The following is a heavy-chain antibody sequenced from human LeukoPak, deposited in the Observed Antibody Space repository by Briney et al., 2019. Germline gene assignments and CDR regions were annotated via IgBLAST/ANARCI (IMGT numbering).Heavy chain of an antibody. CDR3: ARNKGYCGTTSCYPWFDP. J-gene: IGHJ5*02. Sequence: SETVSLTCTVSGASISSYYWSWIRQPPGKGLEWIGYTYYSRNTNYNPSLKSRVTISVDTSKNQFSLKLSSVTAADTAVYYCARNKGYCGTTSCYPWFDPWGQGTLVTVSS. D-gene: IGHD2-2*01. CDR1: GASISSYY. V-gene: IGHV4-59*08. CDR2: TYYSRNT.